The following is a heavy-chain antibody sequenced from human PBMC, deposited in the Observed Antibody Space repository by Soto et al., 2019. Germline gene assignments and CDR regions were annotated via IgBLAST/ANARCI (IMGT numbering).Heavy chain of an antibody. CDR1: GFTFSSYG. J-gene: IGHJ6*02. CDR2: ISYDGSNK. D-gene: IGHD3-10*01. V-gene: IGHV3-30*18. CDR3: ANGQLRGGRGVITYAYGMDV. Sequence: QVQLVESGGGVVQPGRSLRLSCAASGFTFSSYGMHWVRQAPGKGLEWVAVISYDGSNKYYADSVKGRFTISRDNSKNTLYLEMNSLRAEDTAVYYCANGQLRGGRGVITYAYGMDVWGQGTTVTVSS.